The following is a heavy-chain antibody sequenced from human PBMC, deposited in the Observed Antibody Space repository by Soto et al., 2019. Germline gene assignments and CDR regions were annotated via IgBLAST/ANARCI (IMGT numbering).Heavy chain of an antibody. V-gene: IGHV3-23*01. CDR2: ISGSGGST. CDR1: GFTCSSCA. J-gene: IGHJ3*02. D-gene: IGHD2-21*02. Sequence: SLTLSCAASGFTCSSCARSSVRQAPWKALEWVSAISGSGGSTYYADSVKGRFTISRDNSKNTLYLQMNSLRAEDTAVYYCAKLCGGDCFYHDAFDIWGQGTMVTVSS. CDR3: AKLCGGDCFYHDAFDI.